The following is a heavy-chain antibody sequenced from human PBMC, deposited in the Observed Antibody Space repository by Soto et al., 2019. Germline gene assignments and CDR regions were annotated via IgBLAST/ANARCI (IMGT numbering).Heavy chain of an antibody. J-gene: IGHJ4*02. V-gene: IGHV3-9*01. CDR2: ISWNGAAT. CDR3: ANLPLYGSGFDC. Sequence: EAQLVESGGGLVQPGRSLRLSCVASGFTFDEYAIPWVRQAPGKGLEWVSGISWNGAATGYADSVKGRFTISRDNAKNSLYLHMSSLRTEDTDIYYCANLPLYGSGFDCWGQGTLVTVTS. D-gene: IGHD3-10*01. CDR1: GFTFDEYA.